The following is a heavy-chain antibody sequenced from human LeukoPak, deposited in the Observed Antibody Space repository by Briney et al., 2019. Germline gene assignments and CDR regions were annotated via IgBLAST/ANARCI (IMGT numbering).Heavy chain of an antibody. CDR2: YNTKSGGT. Sequence: ASVKVSRKASRYTFTRYYMHWVRQAPGHRLELMGGYNTKSGGTNYAQKFQGRVTMTRDTSISTAYMELSRLRSDDTAVYYCARRGCSSTSCYKYYYGMDVWGQGTTVTVSS. CDR1: RYTFTRYY. CDR3: ARRGCSSTSCYKYYYGMDV. D-gene: IGHD2-2*01. J-gene: IGHJ6*02. V-gene: IGHV1-2*02.